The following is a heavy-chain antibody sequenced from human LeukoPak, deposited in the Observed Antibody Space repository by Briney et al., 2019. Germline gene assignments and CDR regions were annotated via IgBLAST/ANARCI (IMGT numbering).Heavy chain of an antibody. D-gene: IGHD6-13*01. CDR3: AKAEDDSSSWPFQH. CDR2: ISWDGGST. Sequence: PGGSLRLSCAASGFTFDDYAMHWVRQAPGKGLEWVSLISWDGGSTYYADSVKGRFTISRDNSKNSLYLQMNSLRAEDTALYYCAKAEDDSSSWPFQHWGQGTLVTVS. J-gene: IGHJ1*01. V-gene: IGHV3-43D*03. CDR1: GFTFDDYA.